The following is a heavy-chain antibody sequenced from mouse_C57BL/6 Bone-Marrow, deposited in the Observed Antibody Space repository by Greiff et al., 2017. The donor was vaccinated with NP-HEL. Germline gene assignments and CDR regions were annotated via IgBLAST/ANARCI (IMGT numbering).Heavy chain of an antibody. CDR1: GYTFTDYN. CDR2: INPNNGGT. V-gene: IGHV1-18*01. Sequence: EVQLQQSGPELVKPGASVKIPCKASGYTFTDYNMDWVKQSHGKSLEWIGDINPNNGGTSYNQKFKGKATLTVDKSSITAYIELRSLTSEDTAVYYCARGGSSYGYFDVWGTGTTVTVSS. CDR3: ARGGSSYGYFDV. J-gene: IGHJ1*03. D-gene: IGHD1-1*01.